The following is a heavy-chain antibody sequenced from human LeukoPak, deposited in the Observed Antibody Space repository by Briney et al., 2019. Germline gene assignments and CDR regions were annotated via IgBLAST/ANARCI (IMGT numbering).Heavy chain of an antibody. CDR1: GFNFSSYG. Sequence: PGRSLRLSCAASGFNFSSYGMHWVRQAPGKGLEWVAIIWHDGSNKFYSDSVKGRFTISRDNSRNILYLQMNSLRAEDTAIYYCANNFDYWGRGTLVTVSS. CDR3: ANNFDY. CDR2: IWHDGSNK. V-gene: IGHV3-33*06. J-gene: IGHJ4*02.